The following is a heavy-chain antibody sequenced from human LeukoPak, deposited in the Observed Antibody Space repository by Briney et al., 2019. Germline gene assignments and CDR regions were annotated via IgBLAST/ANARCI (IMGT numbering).Heavy chain of an antibody. CDR3: TKEGASLGSGYFDC. V-gene: IGHV3-23*01. CDR1: GFTFSSSA. D-gene: IGHD3-10*01. CDR2: ISGSDSST. Sequence: GGSLRLSCAASGFTFSSSAMSWVRQAPGKGLEWVSTISGSDSSTFYADSVKGRFTISRDNSKNTLYLQMNSLRVEDAALYYCTKEGASLGSGYFDCWGQGTRVTVSS. J-gene: IGHJ4*02.